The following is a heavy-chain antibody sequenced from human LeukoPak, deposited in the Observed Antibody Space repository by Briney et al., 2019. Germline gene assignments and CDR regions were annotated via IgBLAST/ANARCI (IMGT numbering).Heavy chain of an antibody. D-gene: IGHD3-22*01. Sequence: GGSLRLSCAASGFTVSSNYMNWVRQTPGKGLEWVSSISGSGGSTYYPDSVKGRFTISRDNSKNTLYLHMSSLRAEDTAVYYCAKGRWLILPFDYWGQGTLVTVSS. CDR2: ISGSGGST. V-gene: IGHV3-23*01. J-gene: IGHJ4*02. CDR1: GFTVSSNY. CDR3: AKGRWLILPFDY.